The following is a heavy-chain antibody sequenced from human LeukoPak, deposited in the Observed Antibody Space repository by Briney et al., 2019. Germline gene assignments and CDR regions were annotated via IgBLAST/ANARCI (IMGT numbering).Heavy chain of an antibody. D-gene: IGHD5-18*01. Sequence: SETLSLTCAVSGGSISSGGYSWSWIRQPPGKGLEWIGYIYHSGSTYYNPSLKSRVTISVDRSKNQFSLKLSSVTAADTAVYYCASVHVDTAVGYWGQGTLVTVSS. CDR2: IYHSGST. CDR3: ASVHVDTAVGY. V-gene: IGHV4-30-2*01. J-gene: IGHJ4*02. CDR1: GGSISSGGYS.